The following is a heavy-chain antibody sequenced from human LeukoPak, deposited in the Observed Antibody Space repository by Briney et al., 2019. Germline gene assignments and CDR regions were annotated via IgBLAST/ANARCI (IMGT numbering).Heavy chain of an antibody. J-gene: IGHJ5*01. V-gene: IGHV4-34*01. Sequence: SETLSLTCAVYGGSFSGYYWSWIRQPPGKGLEWIGEINHSGSTNYNPSLKSRVTISVDTSKNQFSLKLSSVTAADTAVYYCARGSSSSDPNNWFDPWGQGTMVTVSS. CDR3: ARGSSSSDPNNWFDP. D-gene: IGHD6-6*01. CDR2: INHSGST. CDR1: GGSFSGYY.